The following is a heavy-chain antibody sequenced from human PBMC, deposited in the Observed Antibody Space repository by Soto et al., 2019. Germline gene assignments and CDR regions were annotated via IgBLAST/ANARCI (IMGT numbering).Heavy chain of an antibody. J-gene: IGHJ6*03. Sequence: SQTLTLTCYISGDSVSSNSAAWNWIRQTPSRGLEWLGRTYYRSKWYINYAVSVKSRITVNPDTSKNQFSLQLSSVTPEDTAVYYCARGSWDDVTGHYYMDVWGKGTTVTVSS. CDR1: GDSVSSNSAA. CDR2: TYYRSKWYI. CDR3: ARGSWDDVTGHYYMDV. D-gene: IGHD1-1*01. V-gene: IGHV6-1*01.